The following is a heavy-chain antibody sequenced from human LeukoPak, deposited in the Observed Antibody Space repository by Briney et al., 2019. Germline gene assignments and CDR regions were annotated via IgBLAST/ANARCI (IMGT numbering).Heavy chain of an antibody. Sequence: ASVTVSFKASGYTFTNYGISWVRQAPGQGREWMGWISAYNGNTNYAQKFQGRVTMTRDTSISTAYMELSRLRSDDTAVYYCARSLAAAGPSTGRPQYNWFDPWGQGTLVTVSS. D-gene: IGHD6-13*01. CDR3: ARSLAAAGPSTGRPQYNWFDP. CDR1: GYTFTNYG. V-gene: IGHV1-18*04. CDR2: ISAYNGNT. J-gene: IGHJ5*02.